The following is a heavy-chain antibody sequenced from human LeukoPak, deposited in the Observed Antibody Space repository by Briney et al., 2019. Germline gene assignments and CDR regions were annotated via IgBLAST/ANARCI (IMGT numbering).Heavy chain of an antibody. V-gene: IGHV3-9*01. Sequence: GGSLRLSCAASGFTFDDYAMHWVRQAPGKGLEWVSGISWHSGSIGYADSVKGRFTISRDNAKNSLYLQMNSLRAEDTALYYCAKGRVYYDSSGYPDWGQGTLVTVSS. CDR3: AKGRVYYDSSGYPD. D-gene: IGHD3-22*01. CDR2: ISWHSGSI. J-gene: IGHJ4*02. CDR1: GFTFDDYA.